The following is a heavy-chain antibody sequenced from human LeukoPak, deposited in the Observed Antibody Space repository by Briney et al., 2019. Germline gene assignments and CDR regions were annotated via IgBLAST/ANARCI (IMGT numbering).Heavy chain of an antibody. CDR3: ATPIEPHDAFDI. Sequence: GESLKISCKGSGYSFTSYWISWVRQMPGKGLEWMGRIDPSDSYTNYSPSFQGHVTISADKSISTAYLQWSGLKASDTAMYYCATPIEPHDAFDIWGQGTMVTVSS. V-gene: IGHV5-10-1*01. J-gene: IGHJ3*02. CDR1: GYSFTSYW. D-gene: IGHD1-14*01. CDR2: IDPSDSYT.